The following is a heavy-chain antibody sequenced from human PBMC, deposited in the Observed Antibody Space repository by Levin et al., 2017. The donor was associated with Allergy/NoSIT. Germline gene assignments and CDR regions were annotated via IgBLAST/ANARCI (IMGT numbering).Heavy chain of an antibody. CDR3: TTFGGVIAHDAFDI. D-gene: IGHD3-16*02. J-gene: IGHJ3*02. Sequence: PGGSLRLSCAASGFTFSNAWMSWVRQAPGKGLEWVGRIKSKTDGGTTDYAAPVKGRFTISRDDSKNTLYLQMNSLKTEDTAVYYCTTFGGVIAHDAFDIWGQGTMVTVSS. CDR1: GFTFSNAW. CDR2: IKSKTDGGTT. V-gene: IGHV3-15*01.